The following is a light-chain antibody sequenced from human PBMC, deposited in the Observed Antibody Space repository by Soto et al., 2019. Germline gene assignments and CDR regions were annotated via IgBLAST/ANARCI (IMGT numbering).Light chain of an antibody. CDR2: DVS. Sequence: DIQMTQSPSTVSAYVGDSVTITCRASQSITTWLAWYQQRPGKAPKLLIYDVSSLQSGVPSRFSGSGSGTEFTLTISSLQPDDFATFYCQHCNMYSPWTFGQGTKVDIK. CDR3: QHCNMYSPWT. CDR1: QSITTW. V-gene: IGKV1-5*01. J-gene: IGKJ1*01.